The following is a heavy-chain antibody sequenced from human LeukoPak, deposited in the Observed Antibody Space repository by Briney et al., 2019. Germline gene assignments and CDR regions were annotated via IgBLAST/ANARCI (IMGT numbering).Heavy chain of an antibody. CDR3: AKGLWGAYYYGMDV. J-gene: IGHJ6*02. Sequence: PGGSLRLSCAPSGFTFSNYAMSWVRQAPGKGLEWASVISGSGVTTDYADSVMGRSTISRDNSRNALYLQLDSLRAEDTAIYFCAKGLWGAYYYGMDVWGQGTTVTVSS. V-gene: IGHV3-23*01. CDR2: ISGSGVTT. D-gene: IGHD3-16*01. CDR1: GFTFSNYA.